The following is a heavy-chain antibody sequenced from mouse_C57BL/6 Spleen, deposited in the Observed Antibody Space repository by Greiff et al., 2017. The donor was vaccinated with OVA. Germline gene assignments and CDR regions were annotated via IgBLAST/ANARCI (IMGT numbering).Heavy chain of an antibody. CDR3: ARSNYYDYDGHYFDY. V-gene: IGHV1-55*01. Sequence: VQLQQPGAELVKPGASVKMSCKASGYTFTSYWITWVKQRPGQGLEWIGDIYPGSGSTNYNEKFKSKATLTVDTSSSTAYMQLSSLTSEDSAVYYCARSNYYDYDGHYFDYWGQGTTLTVSS. D-gene: IGHD2-4*01. J-gene: IGHJ2*01. CDR2: IYPGSGST. CDR1: GYTFTSYW.